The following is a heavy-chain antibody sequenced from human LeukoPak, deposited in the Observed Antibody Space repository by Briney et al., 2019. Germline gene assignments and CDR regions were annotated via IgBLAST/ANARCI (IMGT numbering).Heavy chain of an antibody. CDR3: ARSNYYYDSSGYYWDYYYYYGMDV. Sequence: GGSLRLSCAASGFTFSSYAMSWVRQAPGKGLEWVSAISGRGGSTYYADSVKGRFTISRDNSKNTLYLQTNSLRAEDTAVYYCARSNYYYDSSGYYWDYYYYYGMDVWGQGTTVTVSS. D-gene: IGHD3-22*01. V-gene: IGHV3-23*01. CDR2: ISGRGGST. CDR1: GFTFSSYA. J-gene: IGHJ6*02.